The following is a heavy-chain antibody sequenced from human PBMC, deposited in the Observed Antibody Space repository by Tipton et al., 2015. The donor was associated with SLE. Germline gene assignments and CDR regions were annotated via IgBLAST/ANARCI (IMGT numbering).Heavy chain of an antibody. CDR2: IWYDGSET. J-gene: IGHJ4*02. CDR3: AKGDSSGWSFFDY. D-gene: IGHD6-19*01. CDR1: GSTFGNFA. Sequence: SLRLSCTSSGSTFGNFAMHWVRQAPGKGLERVAVIWYDGSETYYADSVKGRFTISRDNSKNTLYLQMNSLRPEDTGVYYCAKGDSSGWSFFDYWGQGTLVTVSS. V-gene: IGHV3-33*06.